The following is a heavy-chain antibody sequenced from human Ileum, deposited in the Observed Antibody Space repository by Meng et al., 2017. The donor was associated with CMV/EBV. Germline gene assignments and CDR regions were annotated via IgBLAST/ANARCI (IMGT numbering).Heavy chain of an antibody. Sequence: VQVLDAGGGLIHPGGSLKLSAPASGFIVNSKYMSWVRQTPGKRLEWVSVIYPSGETFYADSVKGRVTLSRDNSENTLYLQMNNLRAEDTALYYCAKERAHRGPFDYWGQGTLVTVSS. CDR1: GFIVNSKY. CDR2: IYPSGET. V-gene: IGHV3-53*01. CDR3: AKERAHRGPFDY. D-gene: IGHD5-24*01. J-gene: IGHJ4*02.